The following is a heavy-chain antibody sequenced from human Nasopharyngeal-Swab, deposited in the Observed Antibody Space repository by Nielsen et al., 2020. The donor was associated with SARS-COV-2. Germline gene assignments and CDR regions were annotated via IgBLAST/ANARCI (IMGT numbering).Heavy chain of an antibody. Sequence: GESLNISCAASGFTFSSYGLHWVRQAPGKGLELVAVIWYDGSNKYYAHSVKGRFTISRDNSKNTLSLQMNSLRAEDTAVYYCAREGRVCSSTSCYEAWYYYYGMDVWGQGTTVTVSS. CDR1: GFTFSSYG. CDR2: IWYDGSNK. V-gene: IGHV3-33*01. D-gene: IGHD2-2*01. J-gene: IGHJ6*02. CDR3: AREGRVCSSTSCYEAWYYYYGMDV.